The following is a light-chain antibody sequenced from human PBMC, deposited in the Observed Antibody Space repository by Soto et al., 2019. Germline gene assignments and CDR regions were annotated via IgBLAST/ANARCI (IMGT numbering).Light chain of an antibody. J-gene: IGKJ1*01. Sequence: EIVMTQSPATLSVSPGERATLSCRASQSVSSNLAWYQQKPGQAPRLLIYGASTRATGIPARFSGSGSGTEFTLTISSLQSEDLAIYYCQQYKIWPGWTFGQGTKVDIK. CDR3: QQYKIWPGWT. CDR1: QSVSSN. CDR2: GAS. V-gene: IGKV3-15*01.